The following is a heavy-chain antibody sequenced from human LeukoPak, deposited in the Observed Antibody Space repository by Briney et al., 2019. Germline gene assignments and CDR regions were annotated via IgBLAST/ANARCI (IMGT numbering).Heavy chain of an antibody. D-gene: IGHD6-6*01. CDR2: IKQDGTEQ. Sequence: PGGSLRLSCAASGFTFSRFWMSWVRQAPGKGLEWVANIKQDGTEQYYLDSVKGRFTISRDNSKNSVYLQMNSLRVEDTAVYYCASDSSSSYYWGQGTLVTVSS. CDR1: GFTFSRFW. CDR3: ASDSSSSYY. J-gene: IGHJ4*02. V-gene: IGHV3-7*03.